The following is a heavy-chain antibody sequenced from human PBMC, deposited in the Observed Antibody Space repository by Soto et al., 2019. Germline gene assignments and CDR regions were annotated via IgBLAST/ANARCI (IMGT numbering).Heavy chain of an antibody. Sequence: LXLSGADSGVTFSSYSMSWVRQAPGKGLEWVSAISGSGGSTYYADSVKGRFTISRDNSKNTLYLQMNSLRAEDTAVYYCAKDISDYYDILTGYLLYFDYWGQGTLVTVSS. J-gene: IGHJ4*02. D-gene: IGHD3-9*01. CDR1: GVTFSSYS. CDR3: AKDISDYYDILTGYLLYFDY. CDR2: ISGSGGST. V-gene: IGHV3-23*01.